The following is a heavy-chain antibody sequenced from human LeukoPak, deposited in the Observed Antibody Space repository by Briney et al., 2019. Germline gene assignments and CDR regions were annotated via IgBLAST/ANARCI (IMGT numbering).Heavy chain of an antibody. CDR1: GGSFSGYY. V-gene: IGHV4-34*01. CDR3: ARDPGYYPDY. D-gene: IGHD3-10*01. CDR2: INHSGST. Sequence: PSETLSLTCAVYGGSFSGYYWSWIRQPPGKGLEWIGEINHSGSTNYNPSLKSRVTISVDTSKNQFSLKQSSVTAADTAVYYCARDPGYYPDYWGQGTLVTVSS. J-gene: IGHJ4*02.